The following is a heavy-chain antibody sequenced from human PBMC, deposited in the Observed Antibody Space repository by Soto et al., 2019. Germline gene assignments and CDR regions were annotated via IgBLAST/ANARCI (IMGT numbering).Heavy chain of an antibody. CDR2: MYNTGST. J-gene: IGHJ6*02. Sequence: QVRLQESGPGLVKPSETLSLTCTVSGGSISSYYWSWIRQPPGKGLEWIGYMYNTGSTIYNPSLKSRVTISVDTSQNQCSLKMNSVTAADTAVYYCARDLWGYCGVACYPLAVWGQGTTVTVSS. CDR1: GGSISSYY. D-gene: IGHD2-21*02. CDR3: ARDLWGYCGVACYPLAV. V-gene: IGHV4-59*01.